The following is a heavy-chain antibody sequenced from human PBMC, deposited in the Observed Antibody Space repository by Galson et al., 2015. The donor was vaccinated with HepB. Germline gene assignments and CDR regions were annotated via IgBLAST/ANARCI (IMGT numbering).Heavy chain of an antibody. CDR1: GFSFSSYA. CDR3: AKLMVIPTPYYGLDV. Sequence: SLRLSCAASGFSFSSYAMSWVRQAPGKGLEWISSINANGGYTYYVDSVKGRFTMSRNNSKNTLYLQMNSLRVEDTAVYYCAKLMVIPTPYYGLDVWGQGTTITVSS. D-gene: IGHD4/OR15-4a*01. V-gene: IGHV3-23*01. CDR2: INANGGYT. J-gene: IGHJ6*02.